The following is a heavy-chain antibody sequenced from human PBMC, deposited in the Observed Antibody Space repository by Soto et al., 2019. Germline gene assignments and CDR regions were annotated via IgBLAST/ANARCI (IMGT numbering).Heavy chain of an antibody. CDR3: ARARTAAAGLYFDY. J-gene: IGHJ4*02. D-gene: IGHD6-13*01. V-gene: IGHV4-4*07. Sequence: QVQLQESGPGLVKPSETLSLTCTVSGGSISSYYWSWIRQPAGKGLEWIGRIHTSEGTNYNPSLKSRVTLSVDTSNNHCSMGLSSLAAADTAVYYCARARTAAAGLYFDYWGQGTLVTVSS. CDR2: IHTSEGT. CDR1: GGSISSYY.